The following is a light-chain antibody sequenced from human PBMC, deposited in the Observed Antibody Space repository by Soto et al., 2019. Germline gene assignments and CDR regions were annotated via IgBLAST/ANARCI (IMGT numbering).Light chain of an antibody. Sequence: EIVLTQSPGTLSLSPGERATLSCRASQSVSNTYLAWYYQKPGQPPRLLIFGASSRATGIPDRFSGSGSGTDFTLTISRVEPEDFAMYYCQQYGGSTIFTFGQGTKLEI. CDR1: QSVSNTY. J-gene: IGKJ2*01. CDR2: GAS. CDR3: QQYGGSTIFT. V-gene: IGKV3-20*01.